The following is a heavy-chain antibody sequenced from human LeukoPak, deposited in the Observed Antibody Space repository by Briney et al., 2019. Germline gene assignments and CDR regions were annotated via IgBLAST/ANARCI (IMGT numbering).Heavy chain of an antibody. V-gene: IGHV3-20*04. Sequence: GGSLRLSCTASGFTLEDNGMGWVPQAPGKGREWVSVINWNGGTTGYADSVKGRFTIPRDNATNSLYLQMNSLRAEDTALYYCARGYSGYDRATDYWGQGTLVTVSS. CDR3: ARGYSGYDRATDY. CDR1: GFTLEDNG. J-gene: IGHJ4*02. D-gene: IGHD5-12*01. CDR2: INWNGGTT.